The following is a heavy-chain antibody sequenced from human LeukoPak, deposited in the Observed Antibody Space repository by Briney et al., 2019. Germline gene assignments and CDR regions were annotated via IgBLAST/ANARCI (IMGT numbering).Heavy chain of an antibody. J-gene: IGHJ4*02. CDR1: GGSISSYY. D-gene: IGHD5-18*01. Sequence: PSETLSLTCTVSGGSISSYYWSWIRQPPGKGLEWIGYVFNSGGSNYNPSLQSRVTMSVDASKNQFSLKLSSVTAADTAVYYCVRTLGGYTYGPFDYWGQGTLVTVSS. V-gene: IGHV4-59*01. CDR2: VFNSGGS. CDR3: VRTLGGYTYGPFDY.